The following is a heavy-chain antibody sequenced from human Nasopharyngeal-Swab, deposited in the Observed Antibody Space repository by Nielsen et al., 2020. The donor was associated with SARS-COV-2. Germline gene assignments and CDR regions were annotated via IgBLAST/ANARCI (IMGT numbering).Heavy chain of an antibody. Sequence: GESLKISCKGSGYSFTSYWITWVRQMPGKGLEWMGRIDPSDSYTNYSPSFQGHVTISADKSISTAYLQWSSLKASDTAMYYCARPSKLESYYYYMDVWGKGTTVTVSS. D-gene: IGHD1-1*01. CDR2: IDPSDSYT. J-gene: IGHJ6*03. V-gene: IGHV5-10-1*01. CDR1: GYSFTSYW. CDR3: ARPSKLESYYYYMDV.